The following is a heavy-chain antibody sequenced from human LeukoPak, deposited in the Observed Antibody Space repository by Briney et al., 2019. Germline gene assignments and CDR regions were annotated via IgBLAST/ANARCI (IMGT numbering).Heavy chain of an antibody. J-gene: IGHJ4*02. CDR1: GYTFTGYY. CDR2: INPNSGGT. Sequence: ASVKVSCKASGYTFTGYYMHWVRQAPGQGLEWMGWINPNSGGTNYAQKFQGRVTMTRDTSISTAYMELSRLRSDDTAVYYCARGGDYGDYGNYFDYWGQGTLVTVSS. D-gene: IGHD4-17*01. V-gene: IGHV1-2*02. CDR3: ARGGDYGDYGNYFDY.